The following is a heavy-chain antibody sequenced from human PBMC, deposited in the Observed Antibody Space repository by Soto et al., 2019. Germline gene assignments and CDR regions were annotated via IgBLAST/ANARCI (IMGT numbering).Heavy chain of an antibody. CDR1: GGSISSSSYY. D-gene: IGHD1-26*01. J-gene: IGHJ4*02. Sequence: QLQLQESGPGLVKPSETLSLTCTVSGGSISSSSYYWGWIRQPPGKGLEWIGSIYYSGSTYYNPSLKRRVTISVDTSKNQFSLKLSSVTAADTAVYYCARQSGSYYGVGYWGQGTLVTVSS. CDR3: ARQSGSYYGVGY. V-gene: IGHV4-39*01. CDR2: IYYSGST.